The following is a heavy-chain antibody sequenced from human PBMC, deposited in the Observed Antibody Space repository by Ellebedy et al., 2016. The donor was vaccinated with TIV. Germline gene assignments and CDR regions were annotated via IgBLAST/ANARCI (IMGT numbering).Heavy chain of an antibody. Sequence: GGSLRLXXAASGFTFDDYAMHWVRQAPGKGLEWVSGISWNSGSIGYADSVKGRFTISRDNSKNTLYLQMNSLRAEDTAVYYCARDYSSSWYIRYPDYWGQGTLVTVSS. CDR3: ARDYSSSWYIRYPDY. D-gene: IGHD6-13*01. CDR2: ISWNSGSI. J-gene: IGHJ4*02. V-gene: IGHV3-9*01. CDR1: GFTFDDYA.